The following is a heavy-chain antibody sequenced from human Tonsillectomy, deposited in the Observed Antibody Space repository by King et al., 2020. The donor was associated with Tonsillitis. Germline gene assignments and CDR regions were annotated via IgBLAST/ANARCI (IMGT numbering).Heavy chain of an antibody. D-gene: IGHD1-26*01. V-gene: IGHV3-23*04. CDR3: ATTSMGVFDY. CDR2: VSSTGGTT. Sequence: VQLVESGGGLVHPGGSLRLSCAASGITFSDYAMIWVRRAPGKGLEWISVVSSTGGTTYYADSVKGRFTISRDNSKNTLYLQMNRLRAEDTALYHCATTSMGVFDYWGRGSLVTVSS. J-gene: IGHJ4*02. CDR1: GITFSDYA.